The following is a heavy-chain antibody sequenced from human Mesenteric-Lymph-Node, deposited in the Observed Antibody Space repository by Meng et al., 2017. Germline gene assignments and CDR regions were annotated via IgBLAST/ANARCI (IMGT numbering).Heavy chain of an antibody. Sequence: GESLKISCAASGFTVSSNYMSWVRQAPGKGLEWVSVIYSGGSTYYADSVKGRFTISRDNSKNTLYLQMNSLRAEDTAVYYCARALNDYEANTYWGQGTLVTVSS. D-gene: IGHD4-17*01. J-gene: IGHJ4*02. CDR3: ARALNDYEANTY. V-gene: IGHV3-66*01. CDR1: GFTVSSNY. CDR2: IYSGGST.